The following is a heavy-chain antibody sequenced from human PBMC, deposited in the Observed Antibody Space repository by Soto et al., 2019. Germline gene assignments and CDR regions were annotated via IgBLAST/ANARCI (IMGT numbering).Heavy chain of an antibody. CDR3: ARHRFDWLLRINWFHP. CDR2: IYYSGST. D-gene: IGHD3-9*01. Sequence: PSETLSLTCTVSGGSISSSSYYWGWIRQPPGKGLEWIGSIYYSGSTYYNPSLKSRVTISVDTSKNQFSLKLSSVTAADTAVYYCARHRFDWLLRINWFHPWGQGTLVTGSS. V-gene: IGHV4-39*01. CDR1: GGSISSSSYY. J-gene: IGHJ5*02.